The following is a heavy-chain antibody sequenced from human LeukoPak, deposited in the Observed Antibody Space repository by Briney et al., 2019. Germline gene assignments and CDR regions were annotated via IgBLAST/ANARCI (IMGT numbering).Heavy chain of an antibody. Sequence: PGGSLRLSCAASGFTFSSYGMHWVRQPPGKGLEWVAVILYDGSNKYYADSVKGRFTISRDNSKNTLYLKMNSLRAEDTAVYYCARDRMGITMVRGVFDYWGQGTLVTVSS. J-gene: IGHJ4*02. V-gene: IGHV3-33*01. CDR3: ARDRMGITMVRGVFDY. D-gene: IGHD3-10*01. CDR2: ILYDGSNK. CDR1: GFTFSSYG.